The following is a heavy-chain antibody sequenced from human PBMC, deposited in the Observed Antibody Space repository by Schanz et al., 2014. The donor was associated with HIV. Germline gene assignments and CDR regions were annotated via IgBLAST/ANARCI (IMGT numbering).Heavy chain of an antibody. D-gene: IGHD4-17*01. CDR1: GFTFSTCG. V-gene: IGHV3-33*08. CDR2: IWNDGSNK. J-gene: IGHJ4*02. Sequence: QVQLVESGGGVVQPGRSLRLSCAASGFTFSTCGMHWARQAPGKGRECVAFIWNDGSNKYYADSVKGRFTISRDNSKNTLYLQMNSLRGEDTAVYYCATAAVTDYSDNWGQGTLVTVSS. CDR3: ATAAVTDYSDN.